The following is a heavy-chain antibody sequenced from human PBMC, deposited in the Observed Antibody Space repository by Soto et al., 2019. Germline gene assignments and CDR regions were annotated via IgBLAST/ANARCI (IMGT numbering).Heavy chain of an antibody. CDR3: ARVQLPDRFDP. D-gene: IGHD1-1*01. CDR2: IYYGGVT. J-gene: IGHJ5*02. CDR1: GGSISSGGYY. V-gene: IGHV4-31*03. Sequence: QVQLQESGPGLVKPSQTLSLTCTVSGGSISSGGYYWSWIRQHPGKGLEWIGYIYYGGVTYYNPSLRSRATISVDTSKNQFSPKLYSVTAADTAVYYCARVQLPDRFDPWGQGTLVTVSS.